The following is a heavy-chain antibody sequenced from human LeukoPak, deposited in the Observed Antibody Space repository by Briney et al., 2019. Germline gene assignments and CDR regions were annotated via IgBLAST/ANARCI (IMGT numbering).Heavy chain of an antibody. CDR2: INSDGSTT. Sequence: GGSLRLPCAASGFTFSSSWMHWVRQAPGKGLVWVSRINSDGSTTNYADSVKGRFIISRDNAKNTLYLQMNSLRAEDTAVYYCTRPESSSSLACDHWGQGTLVTVSS. CDR1: GFTFSSSW. CDR3: TRPESSSSLACDH. D-gene: IGHD2-2*01. J-gene: IGHJ4*02. V-gene: IGHV3-74*01.